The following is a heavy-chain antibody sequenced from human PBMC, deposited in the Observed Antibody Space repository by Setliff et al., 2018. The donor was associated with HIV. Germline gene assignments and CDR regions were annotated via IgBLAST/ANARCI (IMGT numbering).Heavy chain of an antibody. Sequence: GGSLRLSCAASGFTFSNSWMTWVRQAPGKGLEWVANIKKDGSDKFYVDSVKGRFAISRDNAKNSLLLQMNSLRGDDTAVYYCARDDSTGWFSYWGQGTLVTVSS. V-gene: IGHV3-7*03. CDR1: GFTFSNSW. D-gene: IGHD6-19*01. CDR2: IKKDGSDK. CDR3: ARDDSTGWFSY. J-gene: IGHJ4*02.